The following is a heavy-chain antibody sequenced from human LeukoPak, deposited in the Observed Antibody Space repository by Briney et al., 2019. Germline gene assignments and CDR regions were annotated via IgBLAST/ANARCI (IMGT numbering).Heavy chain of an antibody. CDR3: ASVHDFWSFDY. Sequence: GGSLRLSCAASGFTFSSYSMNWVRQAPGKGLEWVSSITSSSGYIYYADSVKGRFTISRDNAKNSLYLQMNSLRAEDTAVYYCASVHDFWSFDYWGQGTLVTVSS. V-gene: IGHV3-21*01. CDR2: ITSSSGYI. D-gene: IGHD3-3*01. J-gene: IGHJ4*02. CDR1: GFTFSSYS.